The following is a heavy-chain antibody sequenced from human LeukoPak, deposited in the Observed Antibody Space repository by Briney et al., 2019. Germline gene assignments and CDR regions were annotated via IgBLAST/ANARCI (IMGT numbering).Heavy chain of an antibody. CDR3: ARDRRPSVYGGLDN. CDR1: GFTFSSYA. CDR2: ISSNGGST. D-gene: IGHD4/OR15-4a*01. V-gene: IGHV3-64*01. Sequence: GGSLRLSCAASGFTFSSYAMHWVRQAPGKGLEYVSAISSNGGSTYYANSVKGRFTISRDNSKNMLYLQMDSLRAEDTAVYYCARDRRPSVYGGLDNWGQGTLVTVSS. J-gene: IGHJ4*02.